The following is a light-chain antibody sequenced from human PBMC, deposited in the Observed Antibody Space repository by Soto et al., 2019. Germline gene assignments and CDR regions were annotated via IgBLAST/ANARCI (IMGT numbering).Light chain of an antibody. CDR1: QTVSSSY. CDR3: QQYCQHYGSSPPSWT. CDR2: GAS. V-gene: IGKV3-20*01. J-gene: IGKJ1*01. Sequence: ETVLTQSPGTLSLSPGESATLSCRASQTVSSSYLAWYQQKPGQAPRLLIYGASSRATGIPDRFSGSGSGTDFTLTISRLEPEDFAVYYCQQYCQHYGSSPPSWTFGQGTRVEIK.